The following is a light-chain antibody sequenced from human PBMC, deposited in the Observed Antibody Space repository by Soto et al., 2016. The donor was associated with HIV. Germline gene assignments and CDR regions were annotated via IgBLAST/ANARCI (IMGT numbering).Light chain of an antibody. CDR2: AAS. V-gene: IGKV1-27*01. CDR3: QQYNSVPWT. CDR1: QSISRY. Sequence: DIQMTQSPSSLSASVGDRVTITCRASQSISRYLNWYQQKAGKAPKFLIYAASTLQSGVPSRFRGSGSGTDFTLTLSSVQPDDVGTYYCQQYNSVPWTFGQGTKLEMK. J-gene: IGKJ1*01.